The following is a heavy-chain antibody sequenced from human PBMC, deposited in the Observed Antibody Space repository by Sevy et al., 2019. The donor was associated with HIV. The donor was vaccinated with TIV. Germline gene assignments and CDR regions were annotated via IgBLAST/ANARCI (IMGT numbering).Heavy chain of an antibody. D-gene: IGHD3-22*01. V-gene: IGHV3-7*03. CDR3: ARDLGVITIFDY. CDR1: GFTFSSYW. Sequence: GGSLRLSCAASGFTFSSYWMSWVRQAPGKGLEWVANIKHDGSEKYYVDPVKGRFTISREKAKNALYLQMNSLRAEDTAVYYCARDLGVITIFDYWGQGTLVTVSS. J-gene: IGHJ4*02. CDR2: IKHDGSEK.